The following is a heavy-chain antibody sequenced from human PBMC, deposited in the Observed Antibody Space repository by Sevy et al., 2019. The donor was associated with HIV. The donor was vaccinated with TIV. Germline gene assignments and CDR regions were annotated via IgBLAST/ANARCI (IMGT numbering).Heavy chain of an antibody. CDR1: GFTFSSYG. J-gene: IGHJ6*03. D-gene: IGHD6-19*01. CDR2: IWYDGSNK. Sequence: GGYLRLSCAASGFTFSSYGMHWVRQAPGKGLEWVAVIWYDGSNKYYADSVKGRFTISRDNSKNTLYLQMNSLRAEDTAVYYCAKVGRSSGSISYYYYYMDVWGKGTTVTVSS. CDR3: AKVGRSSGSISYYYYYMDV. V-gene: IGHV3-33*06.